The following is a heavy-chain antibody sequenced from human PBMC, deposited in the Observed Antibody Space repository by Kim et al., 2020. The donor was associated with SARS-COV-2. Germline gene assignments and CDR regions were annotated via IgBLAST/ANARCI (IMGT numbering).Heavy chain of an antibody. J-gene: IGHJ4*02. Sequence: PSLKSRVTISVDTSKNQFSLKLSSVTAADTAVYYCAREGVGYSYGGYLDYWGQGTLVTVSS. V-gene: IGHV4-31*02. CDR3: AREGVGYSYGGYLDY. D-gene: IGHD5-18*01.